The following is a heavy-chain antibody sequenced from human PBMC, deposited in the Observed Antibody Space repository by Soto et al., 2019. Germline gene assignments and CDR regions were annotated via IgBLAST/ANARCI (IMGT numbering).Heavy chain of an antibody. Sequence: EVQLVESGGGLVQPGRSLRLSCAASGFTFDDYAMHWVRQAPGKGLEWVSGISWNSGCIGYADSVKGRFTISRDNAKNSLYLQMNSLRAEDTALYYCAKEPYCISTSCYYFDYWGQGTLVTVSS. D-gene: IGHD2-2*01. CDR1: GFTFDDYA. V-gene: IGHV3-9*01. CDR3: AKEPYCISTSCYYFDY. J-gene: IGHJ4*02. CDR2: ISWNSGCI.